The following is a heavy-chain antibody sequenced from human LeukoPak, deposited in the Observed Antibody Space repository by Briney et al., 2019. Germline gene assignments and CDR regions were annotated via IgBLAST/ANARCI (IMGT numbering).Heavy chain of an antibody. J-gene: IGHJ4*02. V-gene: IGHV1-2*02. CDR3: ARDHQWLVHDFDY. CDR1: GYTFTGYY. D-gene: IGHD6-19*01. CDR2: INPNSGGT. Sequence: GASVKVSCKASGYTFTGYYMHWVRQAPGQGLEWMGWINPNSGGTNYAQKFQGRVTMTRDTSISTAYMELSRLRSDDTAVYYCARDHQWLVHDFDYWGQGTLVTVSS.